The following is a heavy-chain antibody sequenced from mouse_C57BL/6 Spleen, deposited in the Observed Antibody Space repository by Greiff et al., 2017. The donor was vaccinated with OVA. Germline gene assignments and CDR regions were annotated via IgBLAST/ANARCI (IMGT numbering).Heavy chain of an antibody. V-gene: IGHV1-53*01. CDR3: AREDLSLKGPWFAY. D-gene: IGHD1-3*01. CDR2: INPSNGGT. CDR1: GYTFTSYW. Sequence: QVQLKQPGTELVKPGASVKLSCKASGYTFTSYWMHWVKQRPGQGLEWIGNINPSNGGTNYNEKFKSKATLTVDKSSSTAYMQLSSLTSEDSAVYYCAREDLSLKGPWFAYWGQGTLVTVSA. J-gene: IGHJ3*01.